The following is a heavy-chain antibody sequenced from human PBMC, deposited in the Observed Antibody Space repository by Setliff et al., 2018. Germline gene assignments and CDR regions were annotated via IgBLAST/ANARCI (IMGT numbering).Heavy chain of an antibody. Sequence: TSETLSLTCAVYGGSFSGYYWSWIRQPPGKGLEWIGEINHSGSTNYNPSLKSRVTISVDTSRDQFSLKLISMIAADTAVYYCARGRNIAARLLDSWGQGTLVTVSS. CDR3: ARGRNIAARLLDS. CDR1: GGSFSGYY. D-gene: IGHD6-6*01. V-gene: IGHV4-34*01. J-gene: IGHJ4*02. CDR2: INHSGST.